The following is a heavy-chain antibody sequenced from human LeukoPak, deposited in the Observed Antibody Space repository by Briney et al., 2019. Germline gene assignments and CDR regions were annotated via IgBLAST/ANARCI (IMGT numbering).Heavy chain of an antibody. CDR3: ARQDGDYPLYYFDY. J-gene: IGHJ4*02. V-gene: IGHV4-59*01. CDR1: GGSISSYY. D-gene: IGHD4-17*01. CDR2: IYYSGST. Sequence: SETLSLTCTVSGGSISSYYWSWIRRPPGKGLEWIGYIYYSGSTNYNPSLKSRVTISVDTSKNQFSLKLSSVTAADTAVYYCARQDGDYPLYYFDYWGQGTLVTVSS.